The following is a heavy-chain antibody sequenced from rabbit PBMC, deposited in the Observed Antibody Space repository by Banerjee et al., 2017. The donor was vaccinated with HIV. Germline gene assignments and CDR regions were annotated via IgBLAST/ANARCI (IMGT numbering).Heavy chain of an antibody. D-gene: IGHD4-1*01. Sequence: QEQLEESGGGLVKPEGSLTLTCKASGFSFSSTYYMCWVRQAPGKGLELIACIYTDSDGTWYASWVNGRFTITRSTSLNTVTLQMTSLTAADTTTYFCARDLAGVIGWNFNLWGPGTLVTVS. CDR3: ARDLAGVIGWNFNL. J-gene: IGHJ4*01. V-gene: IGHV1S43*01. CDR1: GFSFSSTYY. CDR2: IYTDSDGT.